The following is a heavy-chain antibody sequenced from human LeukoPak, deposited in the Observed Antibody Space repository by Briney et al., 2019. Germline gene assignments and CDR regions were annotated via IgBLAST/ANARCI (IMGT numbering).Heavy chain of an antibody. CDR3: ARVHAPYYYDSSGYYFGY. V-gene: IGHV1-69*06. CDR2: IIPIFGTA. CDR1: GGTFSSYA. J-gene: IGHJ4*02. Sequence: ASVKVSRKASGGTFSSYAISWVRQAPGQGLEWMGGIIPIFGTANYAQKFQGRVTITADKSTSTAYMELSSLRSEDTAVYYCARVHAPYYYDSSGYYFGYWGQGTLVTVSS. D-gene: IGHD3-22*01.